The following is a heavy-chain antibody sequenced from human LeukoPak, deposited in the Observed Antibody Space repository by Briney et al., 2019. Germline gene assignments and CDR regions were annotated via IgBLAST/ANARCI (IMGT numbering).Heavy chain of an antibody. CDR2: INHSGST. CDR3: ARGTPEPMYYYGSGSTIRDAFDI. D-gene: IGHD3-10*01. CDR1: GGSFSGYY. V-gene: IGHV4-34*01. J-gene: IGHJ3*02. Sequence: SETLSLTCAVYGGSFSGYYWSWIRQPPGKGLEWIGEINHSGSTNYNPSLKSRVTISVDTSKNQFSLKLSSVTAADTAVYYCARGTPEPMYYYGSGSTIRDAFDIWGQGTMVTVSS.